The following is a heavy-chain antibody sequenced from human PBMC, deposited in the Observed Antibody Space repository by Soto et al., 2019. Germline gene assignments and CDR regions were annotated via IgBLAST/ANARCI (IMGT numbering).Heavy chain of an antibody. CDR2: IYYSGST. V-gene: IGHV4-39*01. J-gene: IGHJ6*02. Sequence: SETLSLTCSVSGGSIGSSSYFWGGIRQPPGKGLEWIGSIYYSGSTYYNPSLKSRVTVSVDTSKNQFSLKLSSVTAADTALYFCASSSFLRSGDLFHGLDVWGQGTTVT. D-gene: IGHD3-10*01. CDR3: ASSSFLRSGDLFHGLDV. CDR1: GGSIGSSSYF.